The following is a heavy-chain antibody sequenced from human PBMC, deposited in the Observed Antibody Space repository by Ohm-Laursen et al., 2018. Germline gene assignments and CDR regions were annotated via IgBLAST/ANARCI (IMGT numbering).Heavy chain of an antibody. CDR2: ISYDGSNE. CDR1: GFTFSNYA. CDR3: AKDPRKFGVRRTSDWHFDL. V-gene: IGHV3-30*18. D-gene: IGHD3-16*01. Sequence: SLRLSCAASGFTFSNYAMSWVRQAPGKGLDWVAVISYDGSNEYYADSVKGRFTISRDNSKNTLYLQMNSLRAEDTAVYYCAKDPRKFGVRRTSDWHFDLWGRGTLVTVSS. J-gene: IGHJ2*01.